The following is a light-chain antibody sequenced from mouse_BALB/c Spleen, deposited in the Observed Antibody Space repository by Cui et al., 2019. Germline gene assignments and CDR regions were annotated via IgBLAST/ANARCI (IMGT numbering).Light chain of an antibody. CDR3: LQYDNLFT. CDR1: QDINKY. J-gene: IGKJ4*01. V-gene: IGKV19-93*01. Sequence: DIQMTQSPSSLSASLGGKVTITCKASQDINKYIARYQHKPGKGPRLLIHYTSTLRPGIPSRFSGSGSGRDYSFSISNLEPEDIATYYCLQYDNLFTFGSGTKLEIK. CDR2: YTS.